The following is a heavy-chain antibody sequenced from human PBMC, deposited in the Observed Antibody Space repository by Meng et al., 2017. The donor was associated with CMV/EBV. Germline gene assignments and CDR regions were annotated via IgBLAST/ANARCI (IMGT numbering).Heavy chain of an antibody. CDR2: ISGSGGST. J-gene: IGHJ4*02. CDR3: ARGRRGYSGYDFYDY. V-gene: IGHV3-23*01. D-gene: IGHD5-12*01. Sequence: GGSLRLSCAASGFTFSSYAMSWVRQAPGKGLEWVSAISGSGGSTYYADSVKGRFTISRDNSKNTLYLQMNSLRAEDTAVYYCARGRRGYSGYDFYDYWGQGTLVTVSS. CDR1: GFTFSSYA.